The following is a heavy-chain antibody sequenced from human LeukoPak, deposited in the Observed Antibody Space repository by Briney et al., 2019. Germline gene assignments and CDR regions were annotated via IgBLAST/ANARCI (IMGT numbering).Heavy chain of an antibody. CDR2: IFYRGNT. CDR1: VGSTSSSTHY. CDR3: ARRSDILSYAFDV. V-gene: IGHV4-39*01. J-gene: IGHJ3*01. D-gene: IGHD3-9*01. Sequence: KTSETLSLTCTISVGSTSSSTHYWGWIRQPPGKGLEWIGFIFYRGNTYYNPSLKSRVAISVDTSKNQFSMKLTSVTAADTAVYYCARRSDILSYAFDVWGQRTMVTVSS.